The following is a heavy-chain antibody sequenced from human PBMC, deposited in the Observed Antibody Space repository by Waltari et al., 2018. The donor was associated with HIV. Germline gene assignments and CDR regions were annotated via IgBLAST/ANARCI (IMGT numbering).Heavy chain of an antibody. V-gene: IGHV5-51*03. CDR3: ARRGNNYGDAFDI. Sequence: EVQLVQSGAEVKKPGESLKISCKASGYDFTTYWIGWVRQMPGKGLECMGLIYPSDSDTNYSPSFQGQVTLSADKSINTAYLHWSSLKALDTAIYYCARRGNNYGDAFDIWGQGTMVNVS. CDR1: GYDFTTYW. D-gene: IGHD4-17*01. J-gene: IGHJ3*02. CDR2: IYPSDSDT.